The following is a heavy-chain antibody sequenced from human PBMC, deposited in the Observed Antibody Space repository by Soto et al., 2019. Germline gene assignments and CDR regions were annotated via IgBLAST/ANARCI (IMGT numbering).Heavy chain of an antibody. CDR3: ARVSRGYYDS. V-gene: IGHV4-34*01. CDR2: INHSGSA. Sequence: PSETLSLTCAVYGDSFNNYFWTWIRQSPGKGLEWIGEINHSGSANYNPSLGSRVTISVDKSKKQFSLKLTSVTAAATAVYYCARVSRGYYDSWGQGTLVTGSS. J-gene: IGHJ4*02. CDR1: GDSFNNYF.